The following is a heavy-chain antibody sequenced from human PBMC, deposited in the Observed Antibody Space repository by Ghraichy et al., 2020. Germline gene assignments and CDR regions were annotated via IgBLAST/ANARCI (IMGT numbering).Heavy chain of an antibody. J-gene: IGHJ4*02. D-gene: IGHD6-13*01. CDR2: IRYDGSNK. V-gene: IGHV3-30*02. CDR1: GFTFSSYG. CDR3: AKDTAASDPYYFDY. Sequence: GGSLRLSCAASGFTFSSYGMHWVRQAPGKGLEWVAFIRYDGSNKYYADSVKGRFTISRDNSKNTLYLQMNSLRAEDTAVYYCAKDTAASDPYYFDYWGQGTLVTVSS.